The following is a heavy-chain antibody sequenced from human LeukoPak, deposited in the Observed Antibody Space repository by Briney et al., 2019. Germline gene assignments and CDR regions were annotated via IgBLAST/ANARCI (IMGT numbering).Heavy chain of an antibody. V-gene: IGHV4-59*01. CDR2: IYYSGST. CDR1: GGSISSYY. CDR3: AKDPGGRGWYRLRYYYMDV. D-gene: IGHD6-19*01. Sequence: SETLSLTCTVSGGSISSYYWSWIRQPPGKGLEWIGYIYYSGSTNYNPSLKSRVTISVDTSKNPFSLKLSSVTAADTAVYYCAKDPGGRGWYRLRYYYMDVWGKGTTVTVSS. J-gene: IGHJ6*03.